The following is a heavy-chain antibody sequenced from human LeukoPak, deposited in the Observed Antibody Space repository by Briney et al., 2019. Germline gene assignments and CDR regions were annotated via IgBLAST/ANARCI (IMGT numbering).Heavy chain of an antibody. CDR3: ARDPAVFKACDI. V-gene: IGHV1-3*02. D-gene: IGHD1-14*01. Sequence: GASVKASCKASGYTFTSYAMHWVRQAPGQRLEGMGWSNAGNGNTKYSQEFQGRVTITADKSTSTAYMELSSLRSEDTAVYYCARDPAVFKACDIWGQGTMVTVSS. J-gene: IGHJ3*02. CDR1: GYTFTSYA. CDR2: SNAGNGNT.